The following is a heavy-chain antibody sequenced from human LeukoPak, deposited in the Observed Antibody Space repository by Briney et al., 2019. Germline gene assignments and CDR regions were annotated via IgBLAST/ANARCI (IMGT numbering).Heavy chain of an antibody. V-gene: IGHV3-53*01. J-gene: IGHJ6*03. CDR3: ARGPYYYYMDV. Sequence: PGGSLRLSCAASWLTVSSNYMSWVRQAPGKGLEWVSVIYSGGSTYYADSVKGRFTISRDNSKNTLYLQMNSLRAEDTAVYYCARGPYYYYMDVWGKGTTVTVSS. CDR2: IYSGGST. CDR1: WLTVSSNY.